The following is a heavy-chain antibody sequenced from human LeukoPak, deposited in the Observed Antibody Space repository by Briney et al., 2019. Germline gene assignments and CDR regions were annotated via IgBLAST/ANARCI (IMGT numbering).Heavy chain of an antibody. V-gene: IGHV4-30-4*01. CDR3: ARGPWRGAFDI. CDR2: IYYSGST. D-gene: IGHD1-26*01. Sequence: SETLSLTCTVSGGSISSGDYYWSWIRQPPGKGLEYIGYIYYSGSTYYNPSLKSRVTISVDKSKNQFSLKLSSVTAADTAVYYCARGPWRGAFDIWGQGTMVTVSS. CDR1: GGSISSGDYY. J-gene: IGHJ3*02.